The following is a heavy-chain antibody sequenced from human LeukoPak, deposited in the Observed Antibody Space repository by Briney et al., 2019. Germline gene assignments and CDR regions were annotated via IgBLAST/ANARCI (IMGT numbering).Heavy chain of an antibody. D-gene: IGHD6-19*01. Sequence: SETLSLTCAVYGGSFSGYYWSWIRQPPGKGLEWIGEINHSGSTNYNPSLKSRVTISVDTSKNQFSLKLSSVTAADTAVYYCARRGSGWYKGRLDYWGQGTLVTVSS. V-gene: IGHV4-34*01. CDR3: ARRGSGWYKGRLDY. CDR1: GGSFSGYY. J-gene: IGHJ4*02. CDR2: INHSGST.